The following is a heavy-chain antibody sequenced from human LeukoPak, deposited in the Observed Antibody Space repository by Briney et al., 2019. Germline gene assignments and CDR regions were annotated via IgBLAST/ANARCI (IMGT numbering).Heavy chain of an antibody. CDR1: GGSFTAYY. Sequence: PSETLSLTCAVYGGSFTAYYWSWIRQPPGKGLEWIGEINHSGSANYNPSLKSRVTMSVDTSNNQFSLKLSSVTAADTAMYYCARVDNDTSSYFDYWGQGTLVTVSS. CDR2: INHSGSA. V-gene: IGHV4-34*01. CDR3: ARVDNDTSSYFDY. D-gene: IGHD6-13*01. J-gene: IGHJ4*02.